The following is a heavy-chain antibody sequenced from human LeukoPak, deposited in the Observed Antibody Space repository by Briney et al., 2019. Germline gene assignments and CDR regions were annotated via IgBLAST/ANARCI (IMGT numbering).Heavy chain of an antibody. CDR1: GYSFTNYD. CDR3: ARGSLWFGELLPYYYYYYMDV. Sequence: ASVKVSCTASGYSFTNYDINWVRQATGQGLEWMGWMNPNSGNTGFAQKFQGRVTITRNTSITTAYMELSSLRSEDTAVYYCARGSLWFGELLPYYYYYYMDVWGKGTTVTVSS. CDR2: MNPNSGNT. J-gene: IGHJ6*03. V-gene: IGHV1-8*03. D-gene: IGHD3-10*01.